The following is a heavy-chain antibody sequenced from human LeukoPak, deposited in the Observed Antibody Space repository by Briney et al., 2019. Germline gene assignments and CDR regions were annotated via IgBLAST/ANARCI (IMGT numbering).Heavy chain of an antibody. J-gene: IGHJ4*02. D-gene: IGHD6-13*01. Sequence: GGSLRLSCAASGFTFSSYGMSWVRQAPGKGLEWASAISGSGGSTYYADSVKGRFTISRDNSKNTLFLQMNSLRAEDTAVYYCAKETGYSSSWYVDYWGQGTLVTVSS. CDR3: AKETGYSSSWYVDY. CDR1: GFTFSSYG. V-gene: IGHV3-23*01. CDR2: ISGSGGST.